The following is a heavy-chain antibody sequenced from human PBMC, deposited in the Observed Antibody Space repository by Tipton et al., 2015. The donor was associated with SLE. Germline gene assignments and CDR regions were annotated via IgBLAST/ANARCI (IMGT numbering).Heavy chain of an antibody. Sequence: LRLSCAVYGGSFSGYYWSWIRQPPGKGLEWIGEINHSGSTNYNPSLKSRVTISVDTSKNQFSLKLSSVTAADTAVYYCARGAARPYYFDYWGQGTLVTVSS. CDR1: GGSFSGYY. CDR2: INHSGST. J-gene: IGHJ4*02. CDR3: ARGAARPYYFDY. V-gene: IGHV4-34*01. D-gene: IGHD6-6*01.